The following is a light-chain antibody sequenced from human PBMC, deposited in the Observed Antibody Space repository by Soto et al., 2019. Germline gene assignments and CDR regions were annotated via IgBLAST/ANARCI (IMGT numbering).Light chain of an antibody. Sequence: ETVMQQSPATLSVSPGEGATLSCRARNSISNNLAWYQQKPGQAPRLIMFRTATWATGGPARLSGSGSGTEFNITISSIQSEDFAVYYCQQYNNWPRATFGGGTKVEIK. V-gene: IGKV3-15*01. J-gene: IGKJ4*01. CDR2: RTA. CDR3: QQYNNWPRAT. CDR1: NSISNN.